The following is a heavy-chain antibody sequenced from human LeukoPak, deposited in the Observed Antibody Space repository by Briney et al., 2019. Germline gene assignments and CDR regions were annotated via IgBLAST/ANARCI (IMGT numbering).Heavy chain of an antibody. J-gene: IGHJ4*02. CDR2: IYHTGNT. V-gene: IGHV4-38-2*02. Sequence: SETLSLTCSVSGYSITSGYYWGWIRQPPGKGPEWIGSIYHTGNTFYDPSFNSRVTISVDTSKNQFSLSLSSVTAADTAVYYCARYCSSTTCYTRGGDYWGQGTLVTVSS. CDR3: ARYCSSTTCYTRGGDY. D-gene: IGHD2-2*02. CDR1: GYSITSGYY.